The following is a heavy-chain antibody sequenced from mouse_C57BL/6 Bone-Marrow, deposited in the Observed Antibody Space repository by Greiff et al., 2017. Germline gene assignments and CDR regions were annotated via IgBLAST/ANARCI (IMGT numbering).Heavy chain of an antibody. V-gene: IGHV7-3*01. CDR3: ARCPDGYDVPYAMDY. J-gene: IGHJ4*01. CDR2: IRNKANGYTT. D-gene: IGHD2-2*01. CDR1: GFTFTDYY. Sequence: EVQVVESGGGLVQPGGSLSLSCAASGFTFTDYYMSWVRQPPGKALEWLGFIRNKANGYTTEYSASLKGRLTISRDNSQSILYLQRNALRAEDSATYYGARCPDGYDVPYAMDYWGQGTSVTVS.